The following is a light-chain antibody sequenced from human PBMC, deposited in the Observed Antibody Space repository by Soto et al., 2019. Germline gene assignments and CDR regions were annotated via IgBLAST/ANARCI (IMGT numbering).Light chain of an antibody. Sequence: DIQMTQSPSTLSASVGDRVTITCRASQSISSWLAWYQQKPGKAPKLLIYKASTLESGVPSRFSGGGSGTEFTLTISSLQPDDFATYYCQQYNSVSLLTFGGGTKVDIK. CDR2: KAS. J-gene: IGKJ4*01. CDR1: QSISSW. CDR3: QQYNSVSLLT. V-gene: IGKV1-5*03.